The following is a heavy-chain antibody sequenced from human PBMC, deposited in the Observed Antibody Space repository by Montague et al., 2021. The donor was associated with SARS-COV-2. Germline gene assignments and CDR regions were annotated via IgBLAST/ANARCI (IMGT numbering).Heavy chain of an antibody. CDR2: INHSGST. D-gene: IGHD3-22*01. J-gene: IGHJ4*02. V-gene: IGHV4-34*01. CDR3: PGGHIGYFYFDY. Sequence: SETLSLTCAVYGGSFSGYYWSWIRQPPGKGLEWIGEINHSGSTNYNPSLKSRVTIFVDTSTNQLSLKMTAVTAADTALHYCPGGHIGYFYFDYWGQGTLVTVSS. CDR1: GGSFSGYY.